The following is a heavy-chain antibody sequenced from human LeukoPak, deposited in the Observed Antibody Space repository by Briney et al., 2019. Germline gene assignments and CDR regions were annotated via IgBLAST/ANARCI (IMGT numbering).Heavy chain of an antibody. CDR1: GFAFSSYW. Sequence: GGSLRLSCVASGFAFSSYWMNWVRQAPGKGLEWVSYISSSSSTIYYTDSVRGRFTTSRDNSKNTLYLQMNSLRAEDTAVYYCAKNVVFGATSVVDYWGQGTLVTVSS. V-gene: IGHV3-48*01. J-gene: IGHJ4*02. CDR3: AKNVVFGATSVVDY. D-gene: IGHD3-10*01. CDR2: ISSSSSTI.